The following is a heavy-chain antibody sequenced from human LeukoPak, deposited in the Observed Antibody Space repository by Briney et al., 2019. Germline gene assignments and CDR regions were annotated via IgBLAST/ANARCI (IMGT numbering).Heavy chain of an antibody. CDR1: GYTFTNYY. CDR3: ARRVHVRTYDSHHNCFDP. CDR2: INPSGGST. D-gene: IGHD3-22*01. J-gene: IGHJ5*02. Sequence: ASVKVSCKASGYTFTNYYMYWVRQAPGQGLEWVGLINPSGGSTNYAQKFQGRVTVTRDMSTSTVYMEVNSLRSEDTAVYYCARRVHVRTYDSHHNCFDPWGQGTLVTVSS. V-gene: IGHV1-46*01.